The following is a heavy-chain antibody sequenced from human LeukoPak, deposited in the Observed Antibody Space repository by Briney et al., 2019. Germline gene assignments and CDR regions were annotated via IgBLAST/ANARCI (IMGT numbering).Heavy chain of an antibody. CDR2: ISSSGSTI. Sequence: GGSLRLSCAASGFIFSSYDMNWVRQAPGKGLEWVSFISSSGSTIYYADSVKGRFIISRDNAKKSLFLQMNSLRAEDTAVYYCARDPLSGSGTYWYFDYWGQGTLVTVSS. CDR3: ARDPLSGSGTYWYFDY. CDR1: GFIFSSYD. D-gene: IGHD3-10*01. J-gene: IGHJ4*02. V-gene: IGHV3-48*03.